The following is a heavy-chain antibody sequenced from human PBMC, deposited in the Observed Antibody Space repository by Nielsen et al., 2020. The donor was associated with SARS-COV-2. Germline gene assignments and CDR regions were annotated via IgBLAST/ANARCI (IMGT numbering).Heavy chain of an antibody. CDR3: AKVLLWFGDYYYYGMDV. V-gene: IGHV3-33*06. CDR1: GFTFSSYG. J-gene: IGHJ6*02. D-gene: IGHD3-10*01. Sequence: GESLKISCAASGFTFSSYGMHWVRQAPGKGLEWVAVIWYDGSNKYYADSVKGRFTISRDNSKNTLYLQMNSLRAEDTAVYYCAKVLLWFGDYYYYGMDVWGQGTTVTVSS. CDR2: IWYDGSNK.